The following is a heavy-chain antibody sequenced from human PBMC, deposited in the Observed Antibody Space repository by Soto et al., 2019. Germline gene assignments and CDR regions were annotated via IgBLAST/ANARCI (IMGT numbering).Heavy chain of an antibody. CDR3: ATGHSGYDSRYYFDY. J-gene: IGHJ4*02. CDR1: GFTFSSYA. V-gene: IGHV3-23*01. Sequence: GGSLRLSCAASGFTFSSYAMSWVRQAPGKGLEWVSAISGSGGSTYYADSVKGRFTISRDNSKNTLYLQMNSLRSEDTAVYYCATGHSGYDSRYYFDYWGQGTLVTVSS. D-gene: IGHD5-12*01. CDR2: ISGSGGST.